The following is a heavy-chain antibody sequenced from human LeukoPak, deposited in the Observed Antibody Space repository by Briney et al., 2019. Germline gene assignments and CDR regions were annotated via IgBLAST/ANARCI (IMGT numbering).Heavy chain of an antibody. CDR3: AKDNGAVAGPFDY. Sequence: GGSLRLSCAASGFSFDDYAMHWVRQAPGKGLEWVSGISWNSGSIGYADSVKGRFTISRDNAKNSLYLQMNSLRAEDTALYYCAKDNGAVAGPFDYWGQGTLITVSS. J-gene: IGHJ4*02. V-gene: IGHV3-9*01. CDR1: GFSFDDYA. D-gene: IGHD6-19*01. CDR2: ISWNSGSI.